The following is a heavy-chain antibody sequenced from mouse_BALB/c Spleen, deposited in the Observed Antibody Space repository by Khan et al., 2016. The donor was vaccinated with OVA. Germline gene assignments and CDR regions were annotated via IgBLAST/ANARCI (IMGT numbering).Heavy chain of an antibody. CDR1: GFTFSSFG. Sequence: EVELVESGGGLVQPGGSRKLSCVASGFTFSSFGMHWVRQAPEKGLEWVAYISGDSSTIYYTDTVKGRFTISRDNPKNTLFLQMTSLRYEDMAMYYCARSYFYGYYFDQWGQGTTLTVSS. CDR2: ISGDSSTI. D-gene: IGHD1-1*01. V-gene: IGHV5-17*02. CDR3: ARSYFYGYYFDQ. J-gene: IGHJ2*01.